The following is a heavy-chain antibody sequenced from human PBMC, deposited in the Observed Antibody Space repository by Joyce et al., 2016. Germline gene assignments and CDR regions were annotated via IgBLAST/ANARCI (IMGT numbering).Heavy chain of an antibody. Sequence: EVQLVESGGGLVKPGRSLRLSCTSSGFIFGDYAMNWFRQAPGKGLDWVGCIRSKAYGGTTDYAASVKGRFTISRDDSKSIAYLQMNSLKTEDTAVYYCTRIGDCSGGSCYEGWFDPWGQGTLVTVSS. V-gene: IGHV3-49*05. J-gene: IGHJ5*02. CDR1: GFIFGDYA. CDR2: IRSKAYGGTT. CDR3: TRIGDCSGGSCYEGWFDP. D-gene: IGHD2-15*01.